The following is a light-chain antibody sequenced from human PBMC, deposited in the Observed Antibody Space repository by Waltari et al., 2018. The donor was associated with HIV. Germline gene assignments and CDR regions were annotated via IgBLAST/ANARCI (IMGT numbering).Light chain of an antibody. V-gene: IGKV3-15*01. CDR2: SAS. CDR3: QEYETWTKT. CDR1: QNIKSN. Sequence: DIVMTQSPATLSGSPGERATLPCRASQNIKSNLAWFQQLPGQAPRLLISSASLRATDIPPRFRGSGSGTDFTLTISSLQSEDFAIYYCQEYETWTKTFGQGTKVEMK. J-gene: IGKJ1*01.